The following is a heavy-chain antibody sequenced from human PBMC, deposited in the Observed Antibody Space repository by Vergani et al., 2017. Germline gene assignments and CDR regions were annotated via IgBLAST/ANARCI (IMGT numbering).Heavy chain of an antibody. J-gene: IGHJ4*02. V-gene: IGHV3-11*06. Sequence: QVQLVESGGGLVKPGGSLRLSCAASGFTFSDYYMSWIRQAPGKGLEWVSYISSSSSYTNYADSVKGRFTISRDNAKNSLYLQMNSLRAEDTAVYYCASSTEYDSSGYSIGYWGQGTLVTVSS. CDR2: ISSSSSYT. CDR1: GFTFSDYY. D-gene: IGHD3-22*01. CDR3: ASSTEYDSSGYSIGY.